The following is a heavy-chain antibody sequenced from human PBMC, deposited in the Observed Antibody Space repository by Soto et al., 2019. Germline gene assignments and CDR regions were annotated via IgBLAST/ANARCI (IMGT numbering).Heavy chain of an antibody. J-gene: IGHJ4*02. Sequence: GGSLRLSCAASGFNFNAYVMNWVRQAPGKGLEWVSAISGSGGSTYYADSVKGRFTISRDNSKNTLYLQMNSLRAEDTAVYYCAKGIAAAYNEIDYWGQGTLVTVSS. CDR3: AKGIAAAYNEIDY. V-gene: IGHV3-23*01. D-gene: IGHD6-13*01. CDR2: ISGSGGST. CDR1: GFNFNAYV.